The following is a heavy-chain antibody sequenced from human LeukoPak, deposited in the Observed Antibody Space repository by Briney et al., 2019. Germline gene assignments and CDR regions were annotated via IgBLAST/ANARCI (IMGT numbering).Heavy chain of an antibody. J-gene: IGHJ4*02. D-gene: IGHD6-13*01. CDR2: IYHSGST. CDR1: GYSISSDYY. V-gene: IGHV4-38-2*01. Sequence: SETLSLTCAVSGYSISSDYYWGWIRQPPGKGLEWIGSIYHSGSTYYNPSLKSRVTISVDTSKYQFSLKLSSVTAADTAVYYCATAGYNTSWYYFDYWGQGALVTVSS. CDR3: ATAGYNTSWYYFDY.